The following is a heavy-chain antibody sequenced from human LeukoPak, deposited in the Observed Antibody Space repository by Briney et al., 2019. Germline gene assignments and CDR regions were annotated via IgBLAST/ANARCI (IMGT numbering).Heavy chain of an antibody. V-gene: IGHV3-9*01. CDR1: GCTFDDYA. CDR3: AKDIRSYTTEGFDY. Sequence: PGGSLRLSCAASGCTFDDYAMHWVRQAPGKGLEWVSGISWNSGSIGYADSVKGRFTISRDNAKNSLYLQMNSLRAEDTALYYCAKDIRSYTTEGFDYWGQGTLVTVSS. D-gene: IGHD1-26*01. CDR2: ISWNSGSI. J-gene: IGHJ4*02.